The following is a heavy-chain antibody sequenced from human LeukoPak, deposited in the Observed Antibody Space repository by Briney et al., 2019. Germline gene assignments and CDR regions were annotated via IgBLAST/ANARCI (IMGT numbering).Heavy chain of an antibody. CDR1: GFTFSSYS. Sequence: GGSLRLSCAASGFTFSSYSMNWVRQAPGKGLEWVSSISSSSSYIYYADSVKGRFTISRDNAKNSLYLQMNSLRAEDTAVYYCARDRPADNVLLWFGELRGRTRDDNWFDPWGQETLVTVSS. J-gene: IGHJ5*02. D-gene: IGHD3-10*01. CDR3: ARDRPADNVLLWFGELRGRTRDDNWFDP. V-gene: IGHV3-21*01. CDR2: ISSSSSYI.